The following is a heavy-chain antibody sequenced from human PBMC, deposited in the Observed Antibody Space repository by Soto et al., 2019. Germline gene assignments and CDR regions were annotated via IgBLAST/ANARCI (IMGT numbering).Heavy chain of an antibody. Sequence: QVQLQQWGAGLLKPSETLSLTCAVYGGSFSGYYWSWIRQPPGKGLEWIGEINHSGSTNYNPSLTSRVTISVDTSKNQCSLKLSSVTAADTAVYYCARGRSSARYFDLWGRGTLVTVSS. CDR3: ARGRSSARYFDL. CDR2: INHSGST. D-gene: IGHD6-13*01. CDR1: GGSFSGYY. J-gene: IGHJ2*01. V-gene: IGHV4-34*01.